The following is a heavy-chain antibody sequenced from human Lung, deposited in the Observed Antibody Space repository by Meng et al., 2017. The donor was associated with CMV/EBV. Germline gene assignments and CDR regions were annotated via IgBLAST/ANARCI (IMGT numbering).Heavy chain of an antibody. V-gene: IGHV1-69*05. CDR3: ARIWSSSFYQNMGV. J-gene: IGHJ6*02. CDR2: IIPMFGTA. D-gene: IGHD6-6*01. Sequence: SVKVSCKTSGGTFSSYGISWVRQAPGQGLEWMGGIIPMFGTANYAQKFQGRVTFTTDESTSTAYMELSSLRSDDTAVYYCARIWSSSFYQNMGVWGQGTTVTVSS. CDR1: GGTFSSYG.